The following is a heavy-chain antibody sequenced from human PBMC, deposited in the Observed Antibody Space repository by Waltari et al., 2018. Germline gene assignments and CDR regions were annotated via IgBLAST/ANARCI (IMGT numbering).Heavy chain of an antibody. CDR1: GDSISSSNYY. CDR3: ARSSAGMPRWLGDY. V-gene: IGHV4-39*01. CDR2: VYYSGTT. D-gene: IGHD5-12*01. Sequence: QLQLQESGPGLEKPSETLSLSCSVSGDSISSSNYYWGWIRQPPGKGLEWIASVYYSGTTYYNPSLKSRVTISADTSRNQFYLRLTSVTATDTAVYYCARSSAGMPRWLGDYWGQGILVTVSS. J-gene: IGHJ4*02.